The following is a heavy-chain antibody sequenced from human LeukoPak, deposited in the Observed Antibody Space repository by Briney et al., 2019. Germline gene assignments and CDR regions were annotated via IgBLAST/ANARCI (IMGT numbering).Heavy chain of an antibody. D-gene: IGHD5-24*01. CDR2: IKPDGSEK. CDR3: ARGQMAGY. J-gene: IGHJ4*02. CDR1: GFPFSSYW. Sequence: GGSLRLSCAASGFPFSSYWMSWVRQAPGKGLEWVANIKPDGSEKSYVDSVKGRFTISRDNAKNSMYLQMNSLRAEDTAVYYCARGQMAGYWGQGTLVTVSS. V-gene: IGHV3-7*05.